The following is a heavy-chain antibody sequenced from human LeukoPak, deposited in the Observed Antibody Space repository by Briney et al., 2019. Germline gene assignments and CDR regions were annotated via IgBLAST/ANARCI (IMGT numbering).Heavy chain of an antibody. CDR1: GFTFSGSA. V-gene: IGHV3-73*01. D-gene: IGHD6-19*01. CDR2: IRSKANSYAT. Sequence: LGGSLKLSCAASGFTFSGSAMHWVRQASGKGLEWVGRIRSKANSYATAYAASVKGRFTISRDDSKNTAYLQMNSLKTEDTAVYYCTSLWLVQNHDAFDIWGQGTMVTVSS. CDR3: TSLWLVQNHDAFDI. J-gene: IGHJ3*02.